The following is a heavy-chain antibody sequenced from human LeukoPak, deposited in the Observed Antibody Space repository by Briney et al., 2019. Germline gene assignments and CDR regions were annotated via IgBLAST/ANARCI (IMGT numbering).Heavy chain of an antibody. Sequence: GASVKVSCKASGYTFTGYYMHWVRQAPGQGLEWMGWINPNSGGTNYAQKFQGRVTMTRDTSINTAYMELSRLRSADTAVYHCARGGGYSSSSSFDYWGQGTLVTVSS. V-gene: IGHV1-2*02. J-gene: IGHJ4*02. CDR1: GYTFTGYY. CDR2: INPNSGGT. CDR3: ARGGGYSSSSSFDY. D-gene: IGHD6-13*01.